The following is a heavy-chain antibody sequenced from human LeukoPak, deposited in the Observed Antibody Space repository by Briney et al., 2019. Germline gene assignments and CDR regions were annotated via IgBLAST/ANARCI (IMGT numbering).Heavy chain of an antibody. V-gene: IGHV5-51*01. D-gene: IGHD1-26*01. CDR2: FYPGDCDT. CDR1: GYSSTTYW. CDR3: ARLSQFIVVTGSGAFDI. J-gene: IGHJ3*02. Sequence: AASLKISCKASGYSSTTYWIGWVRQMPGKGVEWRGIFYPGDCDTKYSPSFEGQVTISADTSISTSYLQWSSLKASDTAIYYCARLSQFIVVTGSGAFDIWGQGTMVTVSS.